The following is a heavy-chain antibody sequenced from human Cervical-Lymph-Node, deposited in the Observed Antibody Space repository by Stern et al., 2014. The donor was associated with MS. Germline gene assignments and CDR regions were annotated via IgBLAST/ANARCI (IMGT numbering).Heavy chain of an antibody. CDR2: ICYDGSNK. D-gene: IGHD2-21*01. CDR1: GFTFTSDG. Sequence: VQLVESGGGVVQPGRSLRLSCAASGFTFTSDGMHWVRQAPGKGRDWVALICYDGSNKYYADSVKGLFTITRDNSKNTLYLQMNSLRAEDTAVYYCVRDEAYCGGDCFNLLDYWGQGTLVTVSS. J-gene: IGHJ4*02. CDR3: VRDEAYCGGDCFNLLDY. V-gene: IGHV3-33*01.